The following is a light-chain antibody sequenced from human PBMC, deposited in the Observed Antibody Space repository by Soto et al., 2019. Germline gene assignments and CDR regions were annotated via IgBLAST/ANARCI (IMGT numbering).Light chain of an antibody. Sequence: DIQMTQSPFTLSASVGDRVTITCRASQSVDIWLAWYQQKPGKAPKLLIYKASTLESGVPSRFSGSGSGTEFTLTINSLQPDDFATYYCQQYNGFSRTFGQGTKVEV. CDR2: KAS. CDR3: QQYNGFSRT. CDR1: QSVDIW. J-gene: IGKJ1*01. V-gene: IGKV1-5*03.